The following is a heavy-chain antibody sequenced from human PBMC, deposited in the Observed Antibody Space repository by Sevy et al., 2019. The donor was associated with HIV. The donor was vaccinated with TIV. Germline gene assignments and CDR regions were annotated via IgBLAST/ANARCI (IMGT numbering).Heavy chain of an antibody. J-gene: IGHJ4*02. CDR2: ISTGIST. V-gene: IGHV3-53*01. CDR1: GFSVRNNS. Sequence: GGYLRLSCAASGFSVRNNSMSWVRQAPGQGLEWISVISTGISTYYAESVQGRFTISRDISGNMVYLQMNRLRPEDTAHYYCTRDHRDHGSGSFYFASWGQGTLVTVSS. CDR3: TRDHRDHGSGSFYFAS. D-gene: IGHD3-10*01.